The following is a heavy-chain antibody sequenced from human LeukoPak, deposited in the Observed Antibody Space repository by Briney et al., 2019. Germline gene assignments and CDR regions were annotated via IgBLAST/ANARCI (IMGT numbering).Heavy chain of an antibody. Sequence: GGSLRLSCAASGFTFSNAWMSWVRRAPGKGLEWVAVIWYDGSNKYYADSVKGRFTISRDNSKNTLYLQMNSLRAEDTAVYYCARDLSDSSGWYTRYYYYGMDVWGQGTTVTVSS. CDR1: GFTFSNAW. CDR3: ARDLSDSSGWYTRYYYYGMDV. V-gene: IGHV3-33*08. D-gene: IGHD6-19*01. J-gene: IGHJ6*02. CDR2: IWYDGSNK.